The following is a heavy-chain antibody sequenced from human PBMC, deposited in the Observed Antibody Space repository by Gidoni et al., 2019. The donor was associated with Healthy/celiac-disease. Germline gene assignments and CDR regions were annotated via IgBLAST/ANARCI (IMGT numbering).Heavy chain of an antibody. CDR2: INHSGST. V-gene: IGHV4-34*01. J-gene: IGHJ6*02. CDR3: ARGRGLGVRYYGMDV. CDR1: GGSFSGYY. Sequence: TCAVYGGSFSGYYWSWIRQPPGKGLEWIGEINHSGSTNYNPSLKIRVTISVATSKNQFSLKLSSVTAADTAVYYCARGRGLGVRYYGMDVWGQGTTVTVSS. D-gene: IGHD3-10*01.